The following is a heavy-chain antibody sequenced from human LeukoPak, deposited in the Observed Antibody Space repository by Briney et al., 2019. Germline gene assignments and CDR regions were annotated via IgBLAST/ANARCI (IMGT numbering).Heavy chain of an antibody. Sequence: ASVKVSCKASGYTFTGYYMHWVRQAPGQGLEWMGWINPNSGGTNYAQKFQDRVTMTRDTSISTAYMELSRLRSDDTAVYYCAREAVAGTYWFDPWGQGTLVTVSS. V-gene: IGHV1-2*02. CDR1: GYTFTGYY. D-gene: IGHD6-19*01. CDR2: INPNSGGT. CDR3: AREAVAGTYWFDP. J-gene: IGHJ5*02.